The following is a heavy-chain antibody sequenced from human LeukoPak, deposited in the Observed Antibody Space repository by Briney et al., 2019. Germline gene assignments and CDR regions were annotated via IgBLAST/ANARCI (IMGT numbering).Heavy chain of an antibody. CDR3: ARAGRDGYNGDY. J-gene: IGHJ4*02. CDR2: IIPIFGTA. D-gene: IGHD5-24*01. CDR1: VGTFSSYA. Sequence: SGKVSCKASVGTFSSYAISWVRQAPAQGLDWMGGIIPIFGTANYAQKFQGIVTITADESTSTAYMELSSLRSEDTAVYYCARAGRDGYNGDYWGQGTLVTVSS. V-gene: IGHV1-69*13.